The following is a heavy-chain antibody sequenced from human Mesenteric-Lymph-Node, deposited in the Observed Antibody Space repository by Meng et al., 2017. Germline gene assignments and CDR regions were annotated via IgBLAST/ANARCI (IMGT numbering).Heavy chain of an antibody. CDR3: ARLPYYDILTGATYYYYGMDV. V-gene: IGHV4-34*01. Sequence: GSLRLSCAVYGGSFSGYYWSWIRQPPGKGLEWIGEINHSGSTNYNPSLKSRVTISVDTSKNQFSLKLSSVTAADTAVYYCARLPYYDILTGATYYYYGMDVWGQGTTVTVSS. CDR1: GGSFSGYY. D-gene: IGHD3-9*01. J-gene: IGHJ6*02. CDR2: INHSGST.